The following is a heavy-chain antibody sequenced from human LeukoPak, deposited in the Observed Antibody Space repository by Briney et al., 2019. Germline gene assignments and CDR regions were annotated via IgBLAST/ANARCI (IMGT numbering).Heavy chain of an antibody. CDR2: MSHDGSNK. CDR3: AKSGCSSTNCYVNY. V-gene: IGHV3-30*18. D-gene: IGHD2-2*01. Sequence: GGSLRLSCAASGFAFSTHGMHWVRQAPGKGLEGVAVMSHDGSNKYYADSVKGRFTISRDNSKNTLYLQMNSLRAEDTAVYYCAKSGCSSTNCYVNYWGQGTLVSVSS. J-gene: IGHJ4*02. CDR1: GFAFSTHG.